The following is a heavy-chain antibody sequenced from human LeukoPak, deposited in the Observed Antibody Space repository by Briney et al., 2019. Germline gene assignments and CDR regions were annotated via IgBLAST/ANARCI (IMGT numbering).Heavy chain of an antibody. CDR1: GFTVSSNY. Sequence: GGSLRLSCAASGFTVSSNYMSWVRQATGKGLEWVSTMGGGGTTYYADYVKGRFTISRDTSKNTLYLQMNSLRAEDTAIYYCAKAGRPQAVAGWIDYWGQGTLVTVSS. CDR2: MGGGGTT. D-gene: IGHD6-19*01. J-gene: IGHJ4*02. V-gene: IGHV3-53*01. CDR3: AKAGRPQAVAGWIDY.